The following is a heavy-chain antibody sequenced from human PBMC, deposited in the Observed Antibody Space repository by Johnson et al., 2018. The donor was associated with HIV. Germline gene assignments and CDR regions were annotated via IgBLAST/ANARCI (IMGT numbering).Heavy chain of an antibody. D-gene: IGHD6-19*01. J-gene: IGHJ3*02. V-gene: IGHV3-74*01. CDR3: ARGQGGSSGWLHSNGAFDI. CDR1: GFTFSSYW. Sequence: VQLVESGGGLVQPGGSLRLSCAASGFTFSSYWMHWVRQAPGKGLVWVSRINSDGSSTSYADSVKGRFTISRDNAKNSLYLQMNSLRAEDTAVYYCARGQGGSSGWLHSNGAFDIWGQGTMVTVSS. CDR2: INSDGSST.